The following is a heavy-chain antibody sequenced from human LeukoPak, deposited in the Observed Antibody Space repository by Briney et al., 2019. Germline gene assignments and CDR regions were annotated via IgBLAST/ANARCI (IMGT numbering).Heavy chain of an antibody. J-gene: IGHJ4*02. CDR3: ARSLPYGTTWYGRSDF. D-gene: IGHD6-13*01. CDR2: IRQDGDTK. V-gene: IGHV3-7*03. Sequence: GGSLRLSCAASGFPFNAYWMTWVRQAPGKGLEWVANIRQDGDTKYYVDSVKGRFTISRDNAMNSLYLQMNSLRAEDTAIYYCARSLPYGTTWYGRSDFSGQGTLVTVSS. CDR1: GFPFNAYW.